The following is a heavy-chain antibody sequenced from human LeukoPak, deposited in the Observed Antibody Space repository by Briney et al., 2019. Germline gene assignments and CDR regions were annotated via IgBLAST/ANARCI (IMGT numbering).Heavy chain of an antibody. CDR1: GYSISSGYY. CDR3: AREVCSSSHYYYYGMDV. CDR2: IYHSGST. D-gene: IGHD6-13*01. Sequence: SETLSLTCTVSGYSISSGYYWGWIRQPPGKGLEWIGSIYHSGSTYYNPSLKSRVTISVDTSKNQFSLKLSSVTAADTAVYYCAREVCSSSHYYYYGMDVWGQGTTVTVSS. V-gene: IGHV4-38-2*02. J-gene: IGHJ6*02.